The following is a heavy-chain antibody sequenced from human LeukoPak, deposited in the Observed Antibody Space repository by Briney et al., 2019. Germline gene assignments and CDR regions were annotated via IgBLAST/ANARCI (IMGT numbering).Heavy chain of an antibody. CDR3: ARVYCSSTSCYMVFDY. D-gene: IGHD2-2*02. V-gene: IGHV1-8*01. CDR2: MNPNSGNT. J-gene: IGHJ4*02. Sequence: GASVKVSCKASGYTFTSYDINWVRQATGQGLEWMGWMNPNSGNTGYAQKFQGRVTMTRNTSISTAYMELSSLRSEDTAVYYCARVYCSSTSCYMVFDYWGQGTLVTVSS. CDR1: GYTFTSYD.